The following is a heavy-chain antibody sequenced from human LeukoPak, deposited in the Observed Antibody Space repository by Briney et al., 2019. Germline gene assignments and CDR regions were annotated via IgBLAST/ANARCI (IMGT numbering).Heavy chain of an antibody. Sequence: GGSLRLSCAASGFTFSNAWMSWVRQAPGKGREWVGRIKSKTDDGTTDYAAPVKGRFTISRDDSKNTMYLQMNSLKTEDTAVYYCTTDESYYDSSGYWGLNRPFDYWGQGTLVTVSS. V-gene: IGHV3-15*01. D-gene: IGHD3-22*01. CDR2: IKSKTDDGTT. CDR1: GFTFSNAW. CDR3: TTDESYYDSSGYWGLNRPFDY. J-gene: IGHJ4*02.